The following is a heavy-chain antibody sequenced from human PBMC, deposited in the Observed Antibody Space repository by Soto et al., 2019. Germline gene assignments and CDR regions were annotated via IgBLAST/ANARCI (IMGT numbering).Heavy chain of an antibody. CDR3: ARGLAYDRPITVAEPFDS. CDR1: GGSFSGYF. J-gene: IGHJ4*02. V-gene: IGHV4-34*02. D-gene: IGHD6-19*01. Sequence: QVQLQQWGAGLLKASETLSLTCVVSGGSFSGYFWTWIRQSPGRGLEWIGEISHSRSRNYNPAFQSRVIISVDSSKNHVSLKLSSVTAADAATYFCARGLAYDRPITVAEPFDSWGQGTLVAVSS. CDR2: ISHSRSR.